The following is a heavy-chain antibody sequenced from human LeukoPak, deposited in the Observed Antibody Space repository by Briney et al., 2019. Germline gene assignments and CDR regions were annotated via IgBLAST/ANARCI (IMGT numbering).Heavy chain of an antibody. CDR3: ARDRPDLLMDV. Sequence: SETLSLTCTVSGGSIISNSYYWGWIRQPPGKGLEWIGSIYYTGSTYYNPSLKSRVTISVDTSKNQFSLKLRSVTATDTAVYYCARDRPDLLMDVWGKGTTVTVSS. CDR2: IYYTGST. CDR1: GGSIISNSYY. D-gene: IGHD2-15*01. J-gene: IGHJ6*03. V-gene: IGHV4-39*02.